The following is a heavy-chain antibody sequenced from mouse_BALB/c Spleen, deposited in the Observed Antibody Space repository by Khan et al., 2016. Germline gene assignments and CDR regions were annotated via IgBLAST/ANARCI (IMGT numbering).Heavy chain of an antibody. Sequence: EVELVESGGDLVKPGGSLKLSCAASGFTFSNYGMSWIRQTPDKRLEWVATISSSGAYIYYPDSVKVRFTISRDNAKNNLYLQMSSLKSEDTAIYYCARQAPPGFRYWGPGTLVTVSA. J-gene: IGHJ3*01. D-gene: IGHD2-2*01. CDR1: GFTFSNYG. CDR3: ARQAPPGFRY. V-gene: IGHV5-6*01. CDR2: ISSSGAYI.